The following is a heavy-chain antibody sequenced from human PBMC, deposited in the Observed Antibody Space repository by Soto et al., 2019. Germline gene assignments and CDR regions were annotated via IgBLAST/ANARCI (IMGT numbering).Heavy chain of an antibody. J-gene: IGHJ4*02. CDR2: ISYDGSNK. Sequence: QVQLVESGGGVVQPGRSLRLSCAASGFTFGSYGMHWVRQAPGKGLEWVAVISYDGSNKYYADSVKGRFTISRDNSKNTLYLQMNSLRAEDTAVYYCAKDLNPYYYGSALGYWGQGTLVTVSS. CDR1: GFTFGSYG. V-gene: IGHV3-30*18. CDR3: AKDLNPYYYGSALGY. D-gene: IGHD3-10*01.